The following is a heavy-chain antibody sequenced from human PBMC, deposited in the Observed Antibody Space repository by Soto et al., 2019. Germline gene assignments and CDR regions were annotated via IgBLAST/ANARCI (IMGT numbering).Heavy chain of an antibody. CDR1: GASVSSGSSY. D-gene: IGHD5-18*01. J-gene: IGHJ4*02. CDR2: IYYSGST. CDR3: ARHQFGYSYGYFRVAPLDY. Sequence: SETLSLTCTVSGASVSSGSSYWSWIRQPPGKVLEWIAHIYYSGSTSYNPYLKSRVTMSVDTSKNQFSLKLTSVTAADTAVYYCARHQFGYSYGYFRVAPLDYWGQGTLVTVSS. V-gene: IGHV4-61*01.